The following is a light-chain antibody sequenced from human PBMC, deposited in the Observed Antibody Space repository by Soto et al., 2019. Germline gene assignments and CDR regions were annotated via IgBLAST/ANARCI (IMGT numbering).Light chain of an antibody. J-gene: IGKJ5*01. CDR2: GAS. Sequence: IVMTQSPDSLAVSLGERATINCKSSQSVLFSSNNENYLAWYQQRPGQPPKLLIYGASTRKSGVPDRFSGSGSGTDFTLTINSLQAEDVAVYYCQQYYSTLPITFGQGTRLEIK. CDR1: QSVLFSSNNENY. CDR3: QQYYSTLPIT. V-gene: IGKV4-1*01.